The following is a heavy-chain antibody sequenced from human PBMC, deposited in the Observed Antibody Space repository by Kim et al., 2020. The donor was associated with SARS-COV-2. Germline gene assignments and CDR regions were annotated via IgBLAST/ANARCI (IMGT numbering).Heavy chain of an antibody. Sequence: SVKGRFTISRDNAKNSLYLQMNSLRAEDTAVYYCARDGGYCSGGSCYSTYWGQGTLVTVSS. CDR3: ARDGGYCSGGSCYSTY. V-gene: IGHV3-21*01. J-gene: IGHJ4*02. D-gene: IGHD2-15*01.